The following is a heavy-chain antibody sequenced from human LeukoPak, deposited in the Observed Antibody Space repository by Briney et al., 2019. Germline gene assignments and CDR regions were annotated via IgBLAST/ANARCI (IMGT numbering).Heavy chain of an antibody. CDR3: AAGLKYYYGSGLDP. CDR1: GGPFSTYG. CDR2: IVVGSGNT. Sequence: GASVKVSCKASGGPFSTYGVSWVRQARGQRLEWIGWIVVGSGNTNYTQKFQERVTITRDMSTSTAYMELSSLRSEDTAVHSCAAGLKYYYGSGLDPWGQGTLVTVSS. V-gene: IGHV1-58*01. J-gene: IGHJ5*02. D-gene: IGHD3-10*01.